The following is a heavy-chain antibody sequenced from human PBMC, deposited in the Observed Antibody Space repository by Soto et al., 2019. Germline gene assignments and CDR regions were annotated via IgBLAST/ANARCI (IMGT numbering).Heavy chain of an antibody. Sequence: GVLRLSCAASGFTFSSYSMNWVRQAPGKGLEWVSSISSSSSYIYYADSVKGRFTISRDNAKNSLYLQMNSLRAEDTAVYYCAGGELRFLEWLAHYGMDVWGQGTTVTVSS. CDR3: AGGELRFLEWLAHYGMDV. CDR2: ISSSSSYI. J-gene: IGHJ6*01. D-gene: IGHD3-3*01. V-gene: IGHV3-21*01. CDR1: GFTFSSYS.